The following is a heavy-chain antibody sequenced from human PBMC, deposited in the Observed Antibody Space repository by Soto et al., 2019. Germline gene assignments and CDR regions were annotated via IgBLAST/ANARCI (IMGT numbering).Heavy chain of an antibody. J-gene: IGHJ4*02. D-gene: IGHD3-10*01. CDR2: INHSGST. CDR3: ARGRGDLDY. Sequence: HVQLQQWGAGLLKPSETLSLTCAVYGGSFIGYYWTWIRQPPGKGLEWIGEINHSGSTNYNPSLKSRVLISVDTTKNQVYLKLNSVTATDTAVYYCARGRGDLDYWGQGTLVTFSS. CDR1: GGSFIGYY. V-gene: IGHV4-34*01.